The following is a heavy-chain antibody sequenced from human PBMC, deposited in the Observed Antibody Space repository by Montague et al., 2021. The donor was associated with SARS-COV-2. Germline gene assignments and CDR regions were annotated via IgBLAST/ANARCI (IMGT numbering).Heavy chain of an antibody. V-gene: IGHV3-48*04. J-gene: IGHJ6*02. CDR2: ISSSSSTN. CDR1: GFTFSSYS. Sequence: SLRLSCAASGFTFSSYSMNWVRQAPGKGLEWVSYISSSSSTNYYASSVKGLITISSDNANNPLYLQMNILSAEDTAVYYCARDRGGSVICGPYYYGMDVWGQGTTVTVSS. D-gene: IGHD3-10*01. CDR3: ARDRGGSVICGPYYYGMDV.